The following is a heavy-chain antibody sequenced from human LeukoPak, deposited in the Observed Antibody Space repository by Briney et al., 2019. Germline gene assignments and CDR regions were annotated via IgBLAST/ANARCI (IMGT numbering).Heavy chain of an antibody. CDR2: IYYSGST. CDR3: ARDSDSSGLFYY. D-gene: IGHD3-22*01. CDR1: GGSISSYY. Sequence: PSETLSLTCTVSGGSISSYYWSWIRQPPGKGLEWIGYIYYSGSTNYNPSLKSRVTISVDTSNNQFSLKLSSVTAADTAVYYCARDSDSSGLFYYWGQGTLGTVSS. J-gene: IGHJ4*02. V-gene: IGHV4-59*01.